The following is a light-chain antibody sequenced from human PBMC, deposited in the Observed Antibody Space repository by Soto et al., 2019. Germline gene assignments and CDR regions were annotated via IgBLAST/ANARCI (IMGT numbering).Light chain of an antibody. CDR2: AAS. V-gene: IGKV1-39*01. Sequence: DIQMTQSPSSLSASVGDRVTITCRASQSIYSSLNWYHQKPGKAPKLLIYAASNLQSGVPSRFSGSGSGTDFTLTISSLQPEDFATYSCQQGYSAPYTFGQGTKLEIK. CDR3: QQGYSAPYT. CDR1: QSIYSS. J-gene: IGKJ2*01.